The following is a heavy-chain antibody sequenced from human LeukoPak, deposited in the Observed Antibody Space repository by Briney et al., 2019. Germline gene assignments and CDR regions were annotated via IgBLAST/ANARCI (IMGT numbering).Heavy chain of an antibody. CDR3: ASWGIVGAGPQGSEYFQH. CDR2: INPSSGST. J-gene: IGHJ1*01. D-gene: IGHD6-13*01. V-gene: IGHV1-46*01. Sequence: ASVKVSCKASGYTFTSYYLHWVRQAPGQGLGWMGIINPSSGSTNYAQKFQGRVTMTRDTSTSTVYMDLSSLRSEDTAVYYCASWGIVGAGPQGSEYFQHWGQGTLVTVSS. CDR1: GYTFTSYY.